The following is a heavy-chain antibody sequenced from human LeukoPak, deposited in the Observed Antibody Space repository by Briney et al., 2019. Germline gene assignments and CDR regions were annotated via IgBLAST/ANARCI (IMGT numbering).Heavy chain of an antibody. CDR3: AREQYYYDILTGYFYYMDV. V-gene: IGHV1-18*01. D-gene: IGHD3-9*01. J-gene: IGHJ6*03. CDR1: GYTFTSYG. CDR2: SSAYNGNT. Sequence: ASVKVSCKASGYTFTSYGISWVRQPPAQGLEGMGWSSAYNGNTNYAQKFQGRVTMTRDTSISTAYMELSRLRSDDTAVYYCAREQYYYDILTGYFYYMDVWGKGTTVTVSS.